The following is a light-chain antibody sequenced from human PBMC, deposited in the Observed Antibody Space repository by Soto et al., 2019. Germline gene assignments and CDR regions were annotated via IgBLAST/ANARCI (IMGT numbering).Light chain of an antibody. J-gene: IGKJ3*01. Sequence: DIHMTQSPSSLSASVGDIVTITCQASQDISNYLNWYQQKPGKAPKLLIYDTSILETGVPSRLSGSGYGTDFSLTISSLQPEDTATYYCQQYDNLPFTFGPGTKVDI. CDR1: QDISNY. V-gene: IGKV1-33*01. CDR3: QQYDNLPFT. CDR2: DTS.